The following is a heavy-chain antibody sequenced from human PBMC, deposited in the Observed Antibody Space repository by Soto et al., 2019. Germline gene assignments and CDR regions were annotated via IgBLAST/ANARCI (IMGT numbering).Heavy chain of an antibody. CDR2: INPSGGST. D-gene: IGHD3-10*01. J-gene: IGHJ4*02. Sequence: EASVKVSCKASGYTFTSYYMHWVRQAPGQGLEWMGKINPSGGSTSYAQKFQGRVTMTRDTSTSTVYMELNSLRAEDTAVYYCAKKYSYGSGSYLFHFDYWGEGTLVTVSS. V-gene: IGHV1-46*01. CDR3: AKKYSYGSGSYLFHFDY. CDR1: GYTFTSYY.